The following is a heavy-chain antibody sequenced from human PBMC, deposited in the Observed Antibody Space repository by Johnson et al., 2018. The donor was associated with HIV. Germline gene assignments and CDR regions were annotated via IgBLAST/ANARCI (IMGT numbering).Heavy chain of an antibody. D-gene: IGHD1-26*01. CDR2: ISYSGSDT. CDR1: GFSFSTYN. CDR3: AKDRYGGSYPDAFDI. J-gene: IGHJ3*02. Sequence: QVQLVESGGGVVQPGRSLRLSCAASGFSFSTYNMHLVRHAPGRGLEWVAFISYSGSDTYYVDSVKGRFTVSRDNSENTLFLQMNSLRPEDTSVYYCAKDRYGGSYPDAFDIWGQGTMVTVSS. V-gene: IGHV3-30*18.